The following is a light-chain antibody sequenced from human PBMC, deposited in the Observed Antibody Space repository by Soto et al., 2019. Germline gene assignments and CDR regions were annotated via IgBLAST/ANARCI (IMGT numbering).Light chain of an antibody. CDR2: DAS. J-gene: IGKJ1*01. Sequence: EIVMTQSPATLSVSPGERATLSCRASQSVSSNFAWYQQKPGQAPRLLIYDASTRATGIPARFSGSGSGTEFTLTISSLQSEDFAVYYCQLYGSSPKTFGQGTKVEV. V-gene: IGKV3-15*01. CDR3: QLYGSSPKT. CDR1: QSVSSN.